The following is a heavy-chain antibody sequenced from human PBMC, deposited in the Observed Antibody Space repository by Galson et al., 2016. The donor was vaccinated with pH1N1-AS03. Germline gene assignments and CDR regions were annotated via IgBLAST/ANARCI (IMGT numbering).Heavy chain of an antibody. V-gene: IGHV3-7*01. J-gene: IGHJ4*02. CDR3: VKGGTNFDS. Sequence: SLRLSCAASGFTFSSSWMSWVRQAPGKGLEWVANIRQDGSDKYYVDSVRGRFTISRDNAKNSLCLQMNSLRAEDTAVYYCVKGGTNFDSWGQGTLVTVSS. CDR1: GFTFSSSW. D-gene: IGHD1-26*01. CDR2: IRQDGSDK.